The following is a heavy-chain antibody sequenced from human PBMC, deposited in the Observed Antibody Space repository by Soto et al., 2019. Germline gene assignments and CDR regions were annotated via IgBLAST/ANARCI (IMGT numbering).Heavy chain of an antibody. Sequence: RWISKKKGKGLEWIGSINHSGSTNYNPSLKSRVTISVDTSKNQFSLRLNSVTAADTAVYYCVRQGGFRRELLGSIDYWGPGTLVTVSS. V-gene: IGHV4-39*01. D-gene: IGHD1-26*01. CDR3: VRQGGFRRELLGSIDY. CDR2: INHSGST. J-gene: IGHJ4*02.